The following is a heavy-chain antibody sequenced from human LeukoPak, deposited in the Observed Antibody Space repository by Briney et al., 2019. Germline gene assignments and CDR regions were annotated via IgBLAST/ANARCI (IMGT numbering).Heavy chain of an antibody. D-gene: IGHD1-7*01. Sequence: PGGSLRLSCAASGFTFSSYWMSWVRQAPGKGPEWVANIKQDGSEKYYVDSVKGRFTISRDNAKNSLYLQMNSLRAEDTAVYYCASYNWNYPLDDYWGQGTLVTVSS. CDR3: ASYNWNYPLDDY. J-gene: IGHJ4*02. CDR2: IKQDGSEK. V-gene: IGHV3-7*01. CDR1: GFTFSSYW.